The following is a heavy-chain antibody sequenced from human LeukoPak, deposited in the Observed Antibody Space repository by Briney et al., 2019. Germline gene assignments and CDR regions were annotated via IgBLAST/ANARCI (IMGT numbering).Heavy chain of an antibody. CDR3: ARVASITMVRDPYYFDY. D-gene: IGHD3-10*01. Sequence: SETLSLTCAVYGGSFSGYYWSWIRQPPGKGLEWIGYIYYSGSTNYNPSLKSRVTISVDTSKNQFSLKLSSVTAADTAVYYCARVASITMVRDPYYFDYWGQGTLVTVSS. CDR2: IYYSGST. V-gene: IGHV4-59*01. J-gene: IGHJ4*02. CDR1: GGSFSGYY.